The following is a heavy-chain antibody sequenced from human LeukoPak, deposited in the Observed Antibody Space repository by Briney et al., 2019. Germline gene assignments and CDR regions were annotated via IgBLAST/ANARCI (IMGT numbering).Heavy chain of an antibody. CDR1: GFTFSSYS. CDR2: ISSSSSYI. D-gene: IGHD3-10*01. J-gene: IGHJ4*02. CDR3: ATGAYYYGSGSVTDY. Sequence: GGSLRLSCGASGFTFSSYSMNWVRQAPGKGLEWVSSISSSSSYIYYAGSVKGRFTISRDNAKNSLYLQMNSLRAEDTAVYYCATGAYYYGSGSVTDYWGQGTLVTVSS. V-gene: IGHV3-21*01.